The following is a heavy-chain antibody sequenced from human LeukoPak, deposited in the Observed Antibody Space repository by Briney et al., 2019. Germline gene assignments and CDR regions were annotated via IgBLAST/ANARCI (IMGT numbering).Heavy chain of an antibody. V-gene: IGHV4-59*01. CDR1: GGSINYYY. CDR3: ARIEDYGGNSVNY. D-gene: IGHD4-23*01. J-gene: IGHJ4*02. CDR2: IYYSGGT. Sequence: SETLSLTCTVSGGSINYYYWMWIRQPPGKGLEWIGYIYYSGGTHYNPSLKSRVTISVDTSKNQFSLKLSSVTAADTAVYYCARIEDYGGNSVNYWGQGTLVTVSS.